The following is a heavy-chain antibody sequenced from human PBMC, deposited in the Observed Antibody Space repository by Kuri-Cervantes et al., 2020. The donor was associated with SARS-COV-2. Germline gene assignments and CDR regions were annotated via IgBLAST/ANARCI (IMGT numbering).Heavy chain of an antibody. J-gene: IGHJ6*02. Sequence: LRLSCAIPGDSVSSNSAAWNWIRQSPSRGLEWLGRTYYRSKWYNDYAVSVKSRITINPDTSKNHFSLQLNSVTPEDTAVYYCAREVVAATIDYYYYYGMDVWGQGTTVAVSS. CDR3: AREVVAATIDYYYYYGMDV. V-gene: IGHV6-1*01. CDR1: GDSVSSNSAA. CDR2: TYYRSKWYN. D-gene: IGHD2-15*01.